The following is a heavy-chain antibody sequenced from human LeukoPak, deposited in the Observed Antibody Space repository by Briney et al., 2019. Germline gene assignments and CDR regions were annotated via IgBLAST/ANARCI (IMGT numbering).Heavy chain of an antibody. CDR2: INPNSGGT. V-gene: IGHV1-2*02. J-gene: IGHJ3*02. D-gene: IGHD1-26*01. Sequence: GASVKVSCKASGYTFTGYYMHWVRQAPGQGLEWMGWINPNSGGTNYAQKIQGRVTMTRDTSISTAYMELSRLRSDDTAVYYCARVDRWELLEDDAFDIWGQGTMVTVSS. CDR1: GYTFTGYY. CDR3: ARVDRWELLEDDAFDI.